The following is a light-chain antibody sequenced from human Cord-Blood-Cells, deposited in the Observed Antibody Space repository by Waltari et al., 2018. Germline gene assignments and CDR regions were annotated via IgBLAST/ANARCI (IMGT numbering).Light chain of an antibody. CDR3: QQSYSPLT. CDR2: AAS. Sequence: DIQMTQSLSSLSASVGERVTITCRASQSISSYLNWYQPKPGNAPMLLTYAASSLQSGVPSRCSSSSAGTDFTLTISSLQPEDFATYYCQQSYSPLTFGGGTKVEIK. V-gene: IGKV1-39*01. CDR1: QSISSY. J-gene: IGKJ4*01.